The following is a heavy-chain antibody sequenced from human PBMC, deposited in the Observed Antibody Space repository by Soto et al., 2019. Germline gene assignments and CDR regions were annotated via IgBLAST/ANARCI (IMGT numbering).Heavy chain of an antibody. CDR2: IYPGDSDT. CDR1: GYSFTSYW. J-gene: IGHJ4*02. V-gene: IGHV5-51*01. CDR3: ARLNYDILTGYWPYYFDY. Sequence: GESLKISCKGSGYSFTSYWIGWVRQMPGKGLEWMGIIYPGDSDTRYSPSFQGQVTISADKSISTAYLQWSSLKASDTAMYYCARLNYDILTGYWPYYFDYWGQGTPVTVSS. D-gene: IGHD3-9*01.